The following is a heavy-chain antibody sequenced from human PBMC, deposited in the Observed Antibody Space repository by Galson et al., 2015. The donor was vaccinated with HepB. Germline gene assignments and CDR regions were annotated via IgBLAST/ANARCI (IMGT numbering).Heavy chain of an antibody. J-gene: IGHJ6*03. Sequence: SVKVSCKASGYTFTSYDINWVRQATGQGLEWMGWMNPNSGNTGYAQKFQGRVTMTRNTSISTAYMELSSLRSEDTAVYYCARAGSSWYYSLNYYYYMDVWGKGTTVTVSS. V-gene: IGHV1-8*01. CDR2: MNPNSGNT. CDR3: ARAGSSWYYSLNYYYYMDV. D-gene: IGHD6-13*01. CDR1: GYTFTSYD.